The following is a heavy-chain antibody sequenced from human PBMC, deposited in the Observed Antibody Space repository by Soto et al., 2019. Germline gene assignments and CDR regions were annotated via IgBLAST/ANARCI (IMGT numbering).Heavy chain of an antibody. CDR1: GYTFFTYD. CDR2: ISTYSGDT. J-gene: IGHJ5*02. V-gene: IGHV1-18*01. Sequence: SVKVSCKASGYTFFTYDISWVRQAPVQGLEWMGWISTYSGDTKYAQKFQGRVTMTTDTSTTTAYLELRSLRSDDTAVYYCARHHGPTTSENWFDPWGQGPLVTVYS. D-gene: IGHD5-12*01. CDR3: ARHHGPTTSENWFDP.